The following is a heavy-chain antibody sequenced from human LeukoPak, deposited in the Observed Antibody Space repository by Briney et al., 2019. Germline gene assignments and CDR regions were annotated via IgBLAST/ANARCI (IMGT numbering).Heavy chain of an antibody. CDR1: GFTFSSHG. CDR2: IWYDGSNK. D-gene: IGHD6-19*01. Sequence: GRSLRLSCAASGFTFSSHGMRWVRQAPGKGLEWVAVIWYDGSNKYYTDSVKGRFTISRDNSKNTMYLQMNSLRAEDTAMYYWAKNLYPGIAVAGGGVFDYWGQGTLVTVSS. J-gene: IGHJ4*02. CDR3: AKNLYPGIAVAGGGVFDY. V-gene: IGHV3-30*18.